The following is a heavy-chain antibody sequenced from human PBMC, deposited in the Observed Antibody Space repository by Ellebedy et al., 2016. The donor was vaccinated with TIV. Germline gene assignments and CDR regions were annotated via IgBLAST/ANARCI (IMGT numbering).Heavy chain of an antibody. Sequence: PGGSLRLSCAASGFTFSSYTMIWVRQAPHKGLEWVSGISGSGRSTYYADSVKGRFAISSDSSTTTLDLQMNMLTVEDTALYYCAKVVRGTYSSSFYYYGVDVWGQGTMVTVSS. CDR2: ISGSGRST. CDR3: AKVVRGTYSSSFYYYGVDV. V-gene: IGHV3-23*01. CDR1: GFTFSSYT. D-gene: IGHD6-13*01. J-gene: IGHJ6*02.